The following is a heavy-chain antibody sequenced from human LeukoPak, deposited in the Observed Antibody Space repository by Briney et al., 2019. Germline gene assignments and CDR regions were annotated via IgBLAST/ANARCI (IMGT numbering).Heavy chain of an antibody. Sequence: PSETLSLTCTVSGGSISSYYWSWIRQPPGKGLEWIGYIYYSGSTNYNPSLKSRVTISVDTSKNQFSLKLSSVTAADTAVYYCARYSSGYYINYDAFDIWGQGTMVTVSS. CDR1: GGSISSYY. D-gene: IGHD3-22*01. CDR2: IYYSGST. J-gene: IGHJ3*02. CDR3: ARYSSGYYINYDAFDI. V-gene: IGHV4-59*01.